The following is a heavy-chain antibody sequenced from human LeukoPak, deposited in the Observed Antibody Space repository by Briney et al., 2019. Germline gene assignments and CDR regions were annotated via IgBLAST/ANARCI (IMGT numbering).Heavy chain of an antibody. CDR2: ISHDGSNR. V-gene: IGHV3-30*04. D-gene: IGHD2-2*01. Sequence: GRSLRLSCAASGFSFSSYAMHWVRQAPGKGLEWVAVISHDGSNRYYADSVKGRFTISRDNSKNTVYLQMNSLRAEDTAVYYCARGIVVVPAAMDEGGYFDYWGQGTLVTVSS. J-gene: IGHJ4*02. CDR3: ARGIVVVPAAMDEGGYFDY. CDR1: GFSFSSYA.